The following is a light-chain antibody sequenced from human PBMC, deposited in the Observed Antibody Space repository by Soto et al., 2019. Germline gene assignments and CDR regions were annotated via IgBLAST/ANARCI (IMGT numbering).Light chain of an antibody. CDR1: QSVSGNY. Sequence: EIVLTQSPGTLSWSPGERATLSCRASQSVSGNYLAWFQQKPGQAPRLLIYGASRSANGIPDRFSGSGSGTDFTLTINGLETEDFSVYYCQQYATSARLTFGPGTKVDI. V-gene: IGKV3-20*01. CDR3: QQYATSARLT. CDR2: GAS. J-gene: IGKJ3*01.